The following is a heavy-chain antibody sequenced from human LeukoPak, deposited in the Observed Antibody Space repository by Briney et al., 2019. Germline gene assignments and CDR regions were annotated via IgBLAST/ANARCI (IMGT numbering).Heavy chain of an antibody. D-gene: IGHD6-13*01. V-gene: IGHV4-39*01. CDR1: GASFSSSTYY. J-gene: IGHJ4*02. Sequence: PSETLSLTCTVSGASFSSSTYYWGWIRQPPGKGLEWIGSIYYSGSTYYNPSLKSRVTMSVDTSNNQFSLKLSSVTAADTAVYYCARHAGGISATGTRPFDYWGQGTLVTVSS. CDR2: IYYSGST. CDR3: ARHAGGISATGTRPFDY.